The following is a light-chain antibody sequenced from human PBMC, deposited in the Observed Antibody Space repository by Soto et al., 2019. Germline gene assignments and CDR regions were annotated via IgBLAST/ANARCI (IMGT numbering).Light chain of an antibody. CDR3: QQYYNWPRT. CDR2: GAS. CDR1: ENIYTN. J-gene: IGKJ5*01. Sequence: EMVMTQSPATLSVSQGERATLSCRASENIYTNLAWYQQKPGQAPRLLFYGASTRATGLPARFSGTGSGTEFTLTINSLQAEDSAVYYCQQYYNWPRTFGQGTRLE. V-gene: IGKV3-15*01.